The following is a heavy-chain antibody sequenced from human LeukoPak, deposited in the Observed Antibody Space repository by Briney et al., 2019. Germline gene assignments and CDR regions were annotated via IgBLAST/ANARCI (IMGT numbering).Heavy chain of an antibody. D-gene: IGHD7-27*01. CDR2: IIPIFGTA. J-gene: IGHJ6*03. CDR1: GGTFSSYA. Sequence: SVKVSCKASGGTFSSYAISWVRQAPGQGLEWMGGIIPIFGTANYAQKFQGRVTITTDESTSTAYVELSSLRSEDTAVYYCARCAQLGIRDYYYMDVWGKGTTVTVSS. CDR3: ARCAQLGIRDYYYMDV. V-gene: IGHV1-69*05.